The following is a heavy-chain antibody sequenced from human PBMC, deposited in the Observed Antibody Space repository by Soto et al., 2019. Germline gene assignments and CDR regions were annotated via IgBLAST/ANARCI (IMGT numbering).Heavy chain of an antibody. J-gene: IGHJ4*02. CDR1: GYTFTNHG. CDR2: VSGYNDKT. D-gene: IGHD2-21*01. Sequence: QVQLVQSGAELKKPGASVKVSCKASGYTFTNHGISWGRQAPGQGLEWVGWVSGYNDKTKSAQKFQGRVNMTTDTSTNTAYMELRSLRSDDTAVYFCARDFYPVAYFFDYWGQGTLVTVSS. CDR3: ARDFYPVAYFFDY. V-gene: IGHV1-18*04.